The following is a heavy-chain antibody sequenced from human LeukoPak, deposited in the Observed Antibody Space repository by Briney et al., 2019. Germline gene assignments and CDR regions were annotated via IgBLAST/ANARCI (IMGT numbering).Heavy chain of an antibody. V-gene: IGHV5-10-1*01. CDR1: GNNFINYW. CDR3: ARPTVVRGVAYYNYGMDV. CDR2: IDPSDSHT. J-gene: IGHJ6*02. D-gene: IGHD3-10*01. Sequence: GESLKISCKGSGNNFINYWIIWVRQIPGKGLEWMGRIDPSDSHTNYNPSFQGRVTISVDKSISTAYLQWTSLKASDTAMYYCARPTVVRGVAYYNYGMDVWGQGTTVTVSS.